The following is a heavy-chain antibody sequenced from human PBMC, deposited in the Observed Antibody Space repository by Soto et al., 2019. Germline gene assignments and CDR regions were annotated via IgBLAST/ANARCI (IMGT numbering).Heavy chain of an antibody. CDR1: GFTFSYYN. CDR3: ARDRARDYNILTCYDPDHHPADY. CDR2: ITASSGYI. D-gene: IGHD3-9*01. J-gene: IGHJ4*02. Sequence: PGGSLRLSCVGSGFTFSYYNMNWVRQAPGKGLEWVSSITASSGYIYYADSVMGRFTISRDNAKNSLYLQMDSLRVEDTARYYCARDRARDYNILTCYDPDHHPADYWGQGCLVAVSS. V-gene: IGHV3-21*01.